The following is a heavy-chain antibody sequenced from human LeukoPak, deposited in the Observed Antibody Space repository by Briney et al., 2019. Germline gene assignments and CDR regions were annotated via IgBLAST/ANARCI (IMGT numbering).Heavy chain of an antibody. D-gene: IGHD6-19*01. V-gene: IGHV3-23*01. CDR2: ISGSDGST. CDR1: GFTFSSYA. Sequence: GGSLRLSCAASGFTFSSYAMSWVRQASGKGLEWVSGISGSDGSTCYADSVKGRFTMSRDNSKNTLYLQMNSLRAEDTAIYYCAKEVGVAGTPYFDYWGQGTLVTVSS. J-gene: IGHJ4*02. CDR3: AKEVGVAGTPYFDY.